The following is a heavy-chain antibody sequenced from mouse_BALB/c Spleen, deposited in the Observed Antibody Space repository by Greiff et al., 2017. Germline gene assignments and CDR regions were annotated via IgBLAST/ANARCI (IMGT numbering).Heavy chain of an antibody. D-gene: IGHD2-3*01. CDR2: ISYSGST. J-gene: IGHJ2*01. V-gene: IGHV3-2*02. CDR3: ARDDYFDY. CDR1: GYSITSDYA. Sequence: EVMLVESGPGLVKPSQSLSLTCTVTGYSITSDYAWNWIRQFPGNKLEWMGYISYSGSTSYNPSLKSRISITRDTSKNQFFLQLNSVTTEDTATYYCARDDYFDYWGQGTTLTVSS.